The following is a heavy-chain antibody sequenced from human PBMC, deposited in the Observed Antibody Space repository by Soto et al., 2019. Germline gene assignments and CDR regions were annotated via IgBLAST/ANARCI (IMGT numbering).Heavy chain of an antibody. CDR1: GASISGYH. J-gene: IGHJ6*02. D-gene: IGHD2-15*01. Sequence: SETLSLTCTVSGASISGYHWGWIRQPPGKGLEWIGYLYYTGSTYYNPSLKSRVTISVDTSKNQFSLKLSSVTAADTAVYYCARHLTYCSAGSCYSDFPYYGMDVWGHGTTVTVSS. CDR3: ARHLTYCSAGSCYSDFPYYGMDV. V-gene: IGHV4-59*08. CDR2: LYYTGST.